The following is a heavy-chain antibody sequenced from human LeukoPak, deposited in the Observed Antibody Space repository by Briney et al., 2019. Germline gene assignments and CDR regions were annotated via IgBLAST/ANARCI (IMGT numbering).Heavy chain of an antibody. CDR1: GGTFSSYA. Sequence: GSPVKVSCKASGGTFSSYAISWVRQAPGQGLEWMGRIIPIFGIANYAQKFQGRVTITADKSTSTAYMELSSLRSEDTAVYYCARAPYTYSSSWYYFDYWGQGTLVTVSS. V-gene: IGHV1-69*04. D-gene: IGHD6-13*01. CDR3: ARAPYTYSSSWYYFDY. J-gene: IGHJ4*02. CDR2: IIPIFGIA.